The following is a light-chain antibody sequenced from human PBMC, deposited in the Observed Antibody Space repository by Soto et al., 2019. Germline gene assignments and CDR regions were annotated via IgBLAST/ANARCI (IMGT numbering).Light chain of an antibody. V-gene: IGKV2-28*01. Sequence: DIVMTQSPLSLPVTPGEPASISCRSSQSLLHSNGYNYLDWYLQKPGQSPQLLIYLGSNRASGVPDRFSGSGSGTDFTLKISRVEAEDAGVYYCMQALQTPRYTFCQGTKLEIK. CDR3: MQALQTPRYT. CDR1: QSLLHSNGYNY. J-gene: IGKJ2*01. CDR2: LGS.